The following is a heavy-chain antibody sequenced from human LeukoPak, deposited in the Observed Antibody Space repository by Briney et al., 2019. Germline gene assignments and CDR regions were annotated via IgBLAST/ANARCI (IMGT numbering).Heavy chain of an antibody. J-gene: IGHJ5*01. V-gene: IGHV3-13*01. CDR3: ARAIPARRGENWFDS. D-gene: IGHD3-10*01. CDR2: IGPNGDS. Sequence: GSLRLSCAASGFTFSTSDMHWVRQATGKGLEWVSAIGPNGDSYYPGSVKGRFTISRENAKNSLYLQMNSLRVGDTAVYYCARAIPARRGENWFDSWGQGTLVTVSS. CDR1: GFTFSTSD.